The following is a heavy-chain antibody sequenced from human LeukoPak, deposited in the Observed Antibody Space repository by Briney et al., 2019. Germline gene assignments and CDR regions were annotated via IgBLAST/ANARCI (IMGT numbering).Heavy chain of an antibody. CDR1: GFTFSSYW. V-gene: IGHV3-74*01. CDR2: INSDGSST. CDR3: ARVSSYYDSSGYFNWFDP. D-gene: IGHD3-22*01. Sequence: GGSLILSCAASGFTFSSYWMHWVRQAPGKGLVWVSRINSDGSSTSYADSVKGRFTISRDNAKNTLYLQMNSLRAEDTAVYYCARVSSYYDSSGYFNWFDPGAREPWSPSPQ. J-gene: IGHJ5*02.